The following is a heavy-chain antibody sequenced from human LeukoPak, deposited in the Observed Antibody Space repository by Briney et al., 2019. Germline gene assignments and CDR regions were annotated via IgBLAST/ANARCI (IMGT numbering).Heavy chain of an antibody. J-gene: IGHJ4*02. CDR3: AKVLAYYFDY. Sequence: GGSLRLSCAASGFTFSIYAMSWVRQAPGKGLEWVSAIGSGTYYADSVKGRFTISRDNPKNTLYLQMNSLRAEDTAVYYCAKVLAYYFDYWGQGTLVTVSS. CDR1: GFTFSIYA. V-gene: IGHV3-23*01. CDR2: IGSGT.